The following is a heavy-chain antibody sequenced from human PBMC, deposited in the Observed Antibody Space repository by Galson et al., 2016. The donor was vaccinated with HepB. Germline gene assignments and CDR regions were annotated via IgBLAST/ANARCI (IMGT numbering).Heavy chain of an antibody. CDR1: GFTFGSYW. J-gene: IGHJ4*02. D-gene: IGHD1-26*01. V-gene: IGHV3-74*01. Sequence: SLRLSCAASGFTFGSYWMHWVRQAPGNGLEWVSRTNNDGTSTTYADSVKGRFTISRDNTKNTLYLHMDTLRPEDTALYYCARDPGSFFDYWGQGSLVTVSS. CDR2: TNNDGTST. CDR3: ARDPGSFFDY.